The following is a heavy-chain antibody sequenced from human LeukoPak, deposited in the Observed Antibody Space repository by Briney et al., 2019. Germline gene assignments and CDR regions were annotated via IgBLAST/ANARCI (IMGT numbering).Heavy chain of an antibody. V-gene: IGHV3-21*01. CDR3: ASWIAVAGKGDY. J-gene: IGHJ4*02. Sequence: PGGSLRLSCAASGFTFSSYSMNCVRQAPGKGLEWVSSISSSSSYIYYADSVKGRFTISRDNAKNSLYLQMNSLRAEDTAVYYCASWIAVAGKGDYWGQGTLVTVSS. CDR1: GFTFSSYS. D-gene: IGHD6-19*01. CDR2: ISSSSSYI.